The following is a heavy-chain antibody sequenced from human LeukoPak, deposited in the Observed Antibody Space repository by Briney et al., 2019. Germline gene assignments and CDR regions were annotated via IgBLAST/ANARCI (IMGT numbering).Heavy chain of an antibody. V-gene: IGHV3-48*04. CDR2: ISSSSSTI. CDR1: GFTFSSYS. J-gene: IGHJ4*02. Sequence: GGSLRLSCAASGFTFSSYSMNWVRQAPGKGLEWVSYISSSSSTIYYADSVKGRFTISRDNAKSFLYLQMNSLRAEDTAVYYCASPYCSSTSCSTLHDFWGQGTLVTVSS. CDR3: ASPYCSSTSCSTLHDF. D-gene: IGHD2-2*01.